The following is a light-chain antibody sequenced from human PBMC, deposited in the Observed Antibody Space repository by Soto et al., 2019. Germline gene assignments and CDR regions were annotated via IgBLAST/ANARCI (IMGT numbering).Light chain of an antibody. Sequence: DIVMTQSPDSLAVSLGERATINCTSSQSIFYSSNNKNYLAWFQQKPGQPPKLLIYWASTRESGVPDRFSGSGSGTDFTLTISGLQAEDVAVYYCQQYYSAPTWTFGQGTKVDI. CDR1: QSIFYSSNNKNY. V-gene: IGKV4-1*01. CDR3: QQYYSAPTWT. J-gene: IGKJ1*01. CDR2: WAS.